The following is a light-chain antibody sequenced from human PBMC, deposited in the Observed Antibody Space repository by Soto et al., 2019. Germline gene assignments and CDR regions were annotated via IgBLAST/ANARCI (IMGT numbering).Light chain of an antibody. V-gene: IGKV3-11*01. CDR3: QQRCNWWT. Sequence: EIVLTQSPATLSLSPGERATLSCRASQSVSSYLAWYQQKPGQAPRLLIYDASNRATGIPARFSGSGSGTAFTITSSSLEPEEFAVYYYQQRCNWWTFGQGTKVEIK. CDR1: QSVSSY. CDR2: DAS. J-gene: IGKJ1*01.